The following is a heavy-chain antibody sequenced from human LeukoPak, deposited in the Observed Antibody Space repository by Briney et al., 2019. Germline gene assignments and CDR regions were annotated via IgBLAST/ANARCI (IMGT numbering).Heavy chain of an antibody. CDR1: GYTFTGYY. D-gene: IGHD3-10*01. J-gene: IGHJ4*02. Sequence: ASVKVSCKASGYTFTGYYMHWVRQAPGQGLEWMGWINPNSGGTNYAQKFQDRVTMTRDTSISTAYMELSRLRSDDTAVYYCARVLTVRGVIPDYWGQGTLVTVSS. CDR3: ARVLTVRGVIPDY. V-gene: IGHV1-2*02. CDR2: INPNSGGT.